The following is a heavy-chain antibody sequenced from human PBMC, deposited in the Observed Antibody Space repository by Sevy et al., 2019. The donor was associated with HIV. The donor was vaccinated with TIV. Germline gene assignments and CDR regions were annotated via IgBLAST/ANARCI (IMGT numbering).Heavy chain of an antibody. CDR3: ASGGGYSSGYLGNY. CDR2: ISYDGSNK. D-gene: IGHD6-19*01. V-gene: IGHV3-30*04. Sequence: GGSLRLSCAASGFTFSSYAMHWVRQAPGKGLEWVAVISYDGSNKYYADSVKRRFTISRDNSKNTLYLQMNSLRAEDTAVYYCASGGGYSSGYLGNYWGQGTLVTVSS. J-gene: IGHJ4*02. CDR1: GFTFSSYA.